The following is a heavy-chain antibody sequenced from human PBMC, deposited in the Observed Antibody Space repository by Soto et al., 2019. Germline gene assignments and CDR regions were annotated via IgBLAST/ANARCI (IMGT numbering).Heavy chain of an antibody. Sequence: NPSETLSLTCTVSGGSISSYYWSWIRQPPGKGLEWIGYIYYSGSTNYNPSLKSRVTISVDTSKNQFSLKLSSVTAADTAVYYCARADFWSGYPGGLDMNLPSMDVWGKGTTVTVSS. CDR2: IYYSGST. D-gene: IGHD3-3*01. J-gene: IGHJ6*03. CDR1: GGSISSYY. CDR3: ARADFWSGYPGGLDMNLPSMDV. V-gene: IGHV4-59*01.